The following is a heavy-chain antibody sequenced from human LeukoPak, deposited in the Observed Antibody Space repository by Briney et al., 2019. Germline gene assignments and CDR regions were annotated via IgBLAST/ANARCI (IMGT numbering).Heavy chain of an antibody. D-gene: IGHD2-2*01. CDR1: GYSISSGYY. CDR3: ARGRRGYCSSTSCRAFDI. CDR2: IYHSGST. Sequence: SETLSLTCAVSGYSISSGYYWGWIRQPPGKGLEWIGSIYHSGSTYYNPSLKSRVTISVDTSKNQFSLKLSSVTAADTAVYYCARGRRGYCSSTSCRAFDIWGQGTMVTVSS. J-gene: IGHJ3*02. V-gene: IGHV4-38-2*01.